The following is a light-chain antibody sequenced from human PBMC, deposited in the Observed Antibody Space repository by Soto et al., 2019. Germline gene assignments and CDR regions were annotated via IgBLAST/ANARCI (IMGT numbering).Light chain of an antibody. Sequence: EIVMTQSPATLSVSPGERATLSCRASQSVSSNFALYQQKTGQAPRLLIYGASTRGTGIPARFSGSGSVTDFSLSSSSLQSADVAVYYYRQYHNWPSYTFGQGTKLEIK. CDR2: GAS. CDR1: QSVSSN. J-gene: IGKJ2*01. CDR3: RQYHNWPSYT. V-gene: IGKV3-15*01.